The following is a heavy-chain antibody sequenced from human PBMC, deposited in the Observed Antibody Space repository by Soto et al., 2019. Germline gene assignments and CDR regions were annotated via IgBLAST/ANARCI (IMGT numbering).Heavy chain of an antibody. J-gene: IGHJ6*03. Sequence: EVQLLESGGGLVQPGGSLRLSCAASGFTFSSYAMSWVRQAPGKGLEWVSAISGSGGSTYYADSVKGRFTISRDNSKNTLDLQMNSLRAEDTAVYYCAKPFFDYYYYYYMDVWGKGTTVTVSS. CDR2: ISGSGGST. CDR3: AKPFFDYYYYYYMDV. CDR1: GFTFSSYA. V-gene: IGHV3-23*01. D-gene: IGHD3-3*02.